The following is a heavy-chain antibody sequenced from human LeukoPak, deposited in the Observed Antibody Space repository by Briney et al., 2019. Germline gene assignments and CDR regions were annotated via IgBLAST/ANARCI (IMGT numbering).Heavy chain of an antibody. CDR2: IIPILGIA. J-gene: IGHJ4*02. D-gene: IGHD3-3*01. Sequence: ASVKVSCKASGGTFSSYAISWVRQAPGQGLEWMGRIIPILGIANYAQKFQGRVTITADKSTSTAYMELSSLRSEDTAVYYCARSYDFWSGYYNDYWGQGTLVTVSS. CDR3: ARSYDFWSGYYNDY. V-gene: IGHV1-69*04. CDR1: GGTFSSYA.